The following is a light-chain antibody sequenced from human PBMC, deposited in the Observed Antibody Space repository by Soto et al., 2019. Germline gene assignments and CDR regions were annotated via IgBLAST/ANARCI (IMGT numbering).Light chain of an antibody. CDR3: QQYNNWPYS. V-gene: IGKV3D-15*01. J-gene: IGKJ5*01. CDR2: DAS. Sequence: EIVLTQSPVTLSLSPGERATLSCRASQSVRTYLAWYQVKPGQAPRLLIYDASRRASGVPARFSGSGSGTDFTLTISGLQSEDSAVYFCQQYNNWPYSFGQGTRLEI. CDR1: QSVRTY.